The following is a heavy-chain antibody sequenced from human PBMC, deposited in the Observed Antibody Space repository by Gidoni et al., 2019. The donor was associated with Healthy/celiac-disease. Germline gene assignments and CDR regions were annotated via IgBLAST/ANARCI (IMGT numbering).Heavy chain of an antibody. Sequence: TTEYAASVKGRFTISRDDSKSIAYLQMNSLKTEDTAVYYCTRAPNFVVAAFDPWGQGTLVTVSS. CDR3: TRAPNFVVAAFDP. CDR2: TT. D-gene: IGHD2-21*01. J-gene: IGHJ5*02. V-gene: IGHV3-49*02.